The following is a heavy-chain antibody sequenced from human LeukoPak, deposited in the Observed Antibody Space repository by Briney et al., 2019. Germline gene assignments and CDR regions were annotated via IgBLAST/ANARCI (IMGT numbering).Heavy chain of an antibody. V-gene: IGHV4-34*01. Sequence: SETLSLTCAVYGGSFSGYYWSWVRQPPGKGREWIGEINHSGSTNYNPSLKSRVTISVDTSKNQFSLKLSPVTAADTAVYYCATTLGTMVRGVIKDYWGQGTLVTVSS. CDR2: INHSGST. CDR1: GGSFSGYY. D-gene: IGHD3-10*01. J-gene: IGHJ4*02. CDR3: ATTLGTMVRGVIKDY.